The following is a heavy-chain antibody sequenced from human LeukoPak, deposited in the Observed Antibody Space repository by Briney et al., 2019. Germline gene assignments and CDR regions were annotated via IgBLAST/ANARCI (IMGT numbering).Heavy chain of an antibody. CDR2: INHSGST. Sequence: TSETLSLTCTVSGGSISSYYWSWIRQPPGKGLEWIGEINHSGSTNYNPSLKSRVTISVDTSKNQFSLKLSSVTAADTAVYYCARAQNSGSYYNVRIQFDYWGQGTLVTVSS. D-gene: IGHD3-10*01. CDR3: ARAQNSGSYYNVRIQFDY. V-gene: IGHV4-34*01. J-gene: IGHJ4*02. CDR1: GGSISSYY.